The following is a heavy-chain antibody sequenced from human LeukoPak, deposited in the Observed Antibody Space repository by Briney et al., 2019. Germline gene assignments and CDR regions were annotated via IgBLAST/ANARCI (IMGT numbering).Heavy chain of an antibody. D-gene: IGHD2-2*01. Sequence: GGSLRLSCAASGFTFSSYWMSWVRQAPGKGLEWVANIKQGGSEKYYVDSVKGRFTISRDNAKNSLYLQMNSLRAEDTAVYYCARDKDEGLYCSSTSCYVDYWGQGTLVTVSS. CDR2: IKQGGSEK. J-gene: IGHJ4*02. CDR3: ARDKDEGLYCSSTSCYVDY. CDR1: GFTFSSYW. V-gene: IGHV3-7*01.